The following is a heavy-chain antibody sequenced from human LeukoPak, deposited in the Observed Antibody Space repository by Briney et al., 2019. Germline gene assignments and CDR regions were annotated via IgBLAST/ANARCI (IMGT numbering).Heavy chain of an antibody. J-gene: IGHJ3*02. CDR2: IDTTGSS. Sequence: SETLSLTCTVSGASISNYFWSWIRQPAGRGLEWIGRIDTTGSSNSNPSLKSRVTISVDTSKNQFSLKLSSVTAADTAVYYCARPHRNIAVAMSGGAFDIWGQGTMVTVSS. CDR3: ARPHRNIAVAMSGGAFDI. V-gene: IGHV4-4*07. D-gene: IGHD6-19*01. CDR1: GASISNYF.